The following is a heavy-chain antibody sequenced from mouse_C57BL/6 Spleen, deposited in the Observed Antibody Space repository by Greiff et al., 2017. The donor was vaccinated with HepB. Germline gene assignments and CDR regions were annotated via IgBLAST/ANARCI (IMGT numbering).Heavy chain of an antibody. CDR2: ISNGGGST. J-gene: IGHJ2*01. CDR1: GFTFSDYY. Sequence: EVQVVESGGGLVQPGGSLKLSCAASGFTFSDYYMYWVRQTPEKRLEWVAYISNGGGSTYYPDTVKGRFTISRDNAKNTLYLQMSRLKSEDTAMYYCARRGYYGYFDYWGQGTTLTVSS. CDR3: ARRGYYGYFDY. D-gene: IGHD2-3*01. V-gene: IGHV5-12*01.